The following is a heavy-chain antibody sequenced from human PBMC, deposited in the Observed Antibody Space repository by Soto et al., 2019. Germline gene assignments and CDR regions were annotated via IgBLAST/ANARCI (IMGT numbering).Heavy chain of an antibody. J-gene: IGHJ6*02. D-gene: IGHD1-26*01. CDR1: GFTFSSYG. CDR3: AKPRGSRSQSVNGMDV. V-gene: IGHV3-30*18. CDR2: ISYDGSNK. Sequence: QVQLVESGGGVVQPGRSLRLSCAASGFTFSSYGMHWVRQAPGKGLEWVAVISYDGSNKYYADSVKGRFTISRDNSKNTLYLQMNSLRAEDTAVYYCAKPRGSRSQSVNGMDVWGQGTTVTVSS.